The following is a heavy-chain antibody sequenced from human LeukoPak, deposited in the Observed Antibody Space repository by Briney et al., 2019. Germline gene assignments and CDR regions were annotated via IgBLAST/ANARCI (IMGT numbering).Heavy chain of an antibody. V-gene: IGHV3-23*01. CDR1: GFTFSSYA. J-gene: IGHJ4*02. Sequence: GGALRLSCAASGFTFSSYAMSWVRQAPGKGLEWVSVISGSGGSTNYADSVKSRFTISRDNSKNTLYLQMNSLRAEDTAVYYCAADSIYGGYVQGYWGQGTLVTVSS. D-gene: IGHD4-17*01. CDR3: AADSIYGGYVQGY. CDR2: ISGSGGST.